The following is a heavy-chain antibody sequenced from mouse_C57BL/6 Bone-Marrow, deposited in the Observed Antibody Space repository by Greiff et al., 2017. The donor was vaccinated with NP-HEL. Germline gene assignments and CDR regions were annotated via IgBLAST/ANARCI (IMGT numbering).Heavy chain of an antibody. J-gene: IGHJ4*01. CDR1: GFSLTSYG. CDR2: IWSDGST. CDR3: ARNYPSRGAMDY. Sequence: QVQLKQSGPGLVAPSQSLSITCTVSGFSLTSYGVHWVRQPPGKGLEWLVVIWSDGSTTYNSALKSRLSISKDNSKSQVFLKMNSLQTDDTAMYYCARNYPSRGAMDYWGQGTSVTVSS. D-gene: IGHD2-10*02. V-gene: IGHV2-6*02.